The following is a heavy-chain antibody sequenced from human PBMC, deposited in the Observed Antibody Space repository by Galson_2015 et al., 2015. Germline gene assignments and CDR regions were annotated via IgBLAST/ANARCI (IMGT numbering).Heavy chain of an antibody. D-gene: IGHD3-3*01. CDR3: ARQILDYDFWSGYYPTNFDY. CDR1: EFTFSGYY. V-gene: IGHV3-21*01. J-gene: IGHJ4*02. CDR2: ISSTTTYI. Sequence: SLRLSCAASEFTFSGYYMSWVRQAPGKGLEWVSSISSTTTYIYYADSVKGRFTISRDNAKNSLYLQMNSLGAEDTAVYYRARQILDYDFWSGYYPTNFDYWGQGTLVTVSS.